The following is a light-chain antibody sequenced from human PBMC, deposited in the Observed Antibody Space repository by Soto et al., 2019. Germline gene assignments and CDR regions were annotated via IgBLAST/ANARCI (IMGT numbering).Light chain of an antibody. Sequence: DNQMNQSPSSLSASVGNRVTITCRASQGIGNDLGWYQQKPGKAPKRLIFSASTLDSGVPSRFSGGGFGTDFSLTISSLLPDDFATYYCLHHYNYPLTLGGGTKVEIK. J-gene: IGKJ4*01. CDR2: SAS. CDR1: QGIGND. CDR3: LHHYNYPLT. V-gene: IGKV1-17*01.